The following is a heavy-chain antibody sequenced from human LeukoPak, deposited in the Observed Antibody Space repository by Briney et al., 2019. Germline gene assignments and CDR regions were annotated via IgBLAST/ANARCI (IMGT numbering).Heavy chain of an antibody. J-gene: IGHJ4*02. CDR3: ARTYYCDSSGFRLDY. Sequence: GESLRISCKASGYSFTTHWIGWVRQMPGKGLEWMGIIYPGDSDTRYSPSFQGQVTISADKSISTAYLQWSSLKASDTAMYYCARTYYCDSSGFRLDYWGQGTLVTVSS. V-gene: IGHV5-51*01. CDR2: IYPGDSDT. D-gene: IGHD3-22*01. CDR1: GYSFTTHW.